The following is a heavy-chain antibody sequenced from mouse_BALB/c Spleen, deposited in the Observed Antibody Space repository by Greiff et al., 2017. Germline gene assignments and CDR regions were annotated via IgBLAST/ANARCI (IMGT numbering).Heavy chain of an antibody. CDR1: GFTFSSFG. CDR2: ISSGSSTI. Sequence: DVKLQESGGGLVQPGGSRKLSCAASGFTFSSFGIHWVRQAPEKGLEWVAYISSGSSTIYYADTVKGRFTISRDNPKNTLFLQMTSLRSEDTAMYYCARSGGNYVDYWGQGTTLTVSS. V-gene: IGHV5-17*02. D-gene: IGHD1-1*02. CDR3: ARSGGNYVDY. J-gene: IGHJ2*01.